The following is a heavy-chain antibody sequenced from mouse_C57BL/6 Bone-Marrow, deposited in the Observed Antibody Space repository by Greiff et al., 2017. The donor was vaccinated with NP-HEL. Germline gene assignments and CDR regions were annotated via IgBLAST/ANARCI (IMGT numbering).Heavy chain of an antibody. D-gene: IGHD2-3*01. CDR2: IDPENGDT. CDR1: GFNIKDDY. CDR3: TLYDGYSDY. Sequence: VQLQQSGAELVRPGASVKLSCTASGFNIKDDYMHWVKQRPEQGLEWIGWIDPENGDTEYASKFQGKATITADTSSNTAYLQLSSLTSEDTAVYYCTLYDGYSDYWGQGTTLTVSS. J-gene: IGHJ2*01. V-gene: IGHV14-4*01.